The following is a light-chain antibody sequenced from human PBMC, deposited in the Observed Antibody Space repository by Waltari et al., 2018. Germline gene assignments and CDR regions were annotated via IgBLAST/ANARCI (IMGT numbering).Light chain of an antibody. J-gene: IGKJ4*01. V-gene: IGKV1-27*01. CDR2: AAS. CDR1: QDINNH. Sequence: DIQMTQSPSSLSASVGDSVTIPCRASQDINNHLAWYQRKPGKLPQLLIYAASTLHSGVPPRFSGSRSGTEFTLTISSLQPEDFATYYCQKYNDVPQPFGGGTKVEIK. CDR3: QKYNDVPQP.